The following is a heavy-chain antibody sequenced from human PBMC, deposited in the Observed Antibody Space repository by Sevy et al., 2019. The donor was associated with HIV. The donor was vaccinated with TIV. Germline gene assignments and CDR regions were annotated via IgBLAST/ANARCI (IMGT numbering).Heavy chain of an antibody. D-gene: IGHD5-12*01. CDR1: GGSISSSDSY. V-gene: IGHV4-30-4*01. J-gene: IGHJ4*02. Sequence: SETLSLTCTVSGGSISSSDSYWSWIRQPPGKGLEWVGYIHYSGGTYYNPFLKSRVAMSVDTSEKQFSLKLSLLTAADTAVYYCANKRGYHHGPFDYWGQGTLVTVSS. CDR3: ANKRGYHHGPFDY. CDR2: IHYSGGT.